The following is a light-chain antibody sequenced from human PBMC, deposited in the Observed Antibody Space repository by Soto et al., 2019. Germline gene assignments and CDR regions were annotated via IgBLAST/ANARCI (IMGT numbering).Light chain of an antibody. J-gene: IGLJ2*01. Sequence: QSVLTQPPSVSGAPGQRVTISCTGSSSNIGAGYDVHWYQQLPGTAPKLLIYGNSNRPSGFPDRFSGYKSGTSASLAITGLQAEYEADDYCRSYDSSLSGSVVFGGGTKVTV. CDR2: GNS. CDR3: RSYDSSLSGSVV. V-gene: IGLV1-40*01. CDR1: SSNIGAGYD.